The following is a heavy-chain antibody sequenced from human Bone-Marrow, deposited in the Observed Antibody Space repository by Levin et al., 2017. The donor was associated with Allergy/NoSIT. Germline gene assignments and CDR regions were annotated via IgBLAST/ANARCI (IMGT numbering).Heavy chain of an antibody. V-gene: IGHV3-15*01. D-gene: IGHD6-13*01. Sequence: GGSLRLSCAASGFTFSNAWMSWVRQAPGKGLEWVGRIKSKTDGGTTDYAAPVKGRFTISRDDSKNTLYLQMNSLKTEDTAVYYCTRTSSSWYLDAFDIWGQGTMVTVSS. CDR3: TRTSSSWYLDAFDI. CDR1: GFTFSNAW. J-gene: IGHJ3*02. CDR2: IKSKTDGGTT.